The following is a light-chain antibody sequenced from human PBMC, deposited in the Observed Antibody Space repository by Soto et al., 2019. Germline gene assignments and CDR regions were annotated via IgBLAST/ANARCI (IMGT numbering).Light chain of an antibody. Sequence: EIVLTQSPGTLSLSPGERATLSGRASQSVGSSYLACYQQKPGQAPRLLIYGASSRATGIPDRFSGSGSGTDFTLTISRLEPEDFAVYYCQQYGSSPTFGQGTKVEI. CDR3: QQYGSSPT. V-gene: IGKV3-20*01. CDR1: QSVGSSY. J-gene: IGKJ1*01. CDR2: GAS.